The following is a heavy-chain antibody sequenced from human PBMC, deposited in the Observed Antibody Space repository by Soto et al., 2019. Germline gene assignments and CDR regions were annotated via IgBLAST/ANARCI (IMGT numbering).Heavy chain of an antibody. V-gene: IGHV1-18*01. Sequence: GASVKVSCKASGYTFTSYGISWVRQAPGQGLEWMGWISAYNGNTNYAQKLQGRVTMTTDTSTSTAYMELRSLRSDDTAVYYCARWGYIVVVVAATPRDYYYGMDLWGQGTTVTVSS. CDR1: GYTFTSYG. CDR2: ISAYNGNT. D-gene: IGHD2-15*01. CDR3: ARWGYIVVVVAATPRDYYYGMDL. J-gene: IGHJ6*02.